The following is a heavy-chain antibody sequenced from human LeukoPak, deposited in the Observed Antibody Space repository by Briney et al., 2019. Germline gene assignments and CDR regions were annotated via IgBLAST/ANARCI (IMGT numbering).Heavy chain of an antibody. CDR1: GFTFNSYE. D-gene: IGHD5-18*01. J-gene: IGHJ4*02. Sequence: GGSLRLSCASSGFTFNSYEMNWVRQAPGKGLKWVSYISSSGRTIYYADSVKGRFTISRDNAKNSLYLQMNSLRAEDTALYYCARETSSYGYLDYWGQGTLVTLSS. V-gene: IGHV3-48*03. CDR3: ARETSSYGYLDY. CDR2: ISSSGRTI.